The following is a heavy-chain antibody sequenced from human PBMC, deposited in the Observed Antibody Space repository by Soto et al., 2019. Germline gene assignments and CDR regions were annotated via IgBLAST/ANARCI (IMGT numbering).Heavy chain of an antibody. CDR1: GGSISSGGYY. D-gene: IGHD3-22*01. J-gene: IGHJ5*02. V-gene: IGHV4-31*03. CDR3: ARAFSRYDSSGYTIRWFDP. Sequence: PSETLSLTCTVSGGSISSGGYYWSWIRQHPGKGLEWIGYIYYSGSTYYNPSLKSRVTISVDTSKNQFSLKLSSVTAADTAVYYCARAFSRYDSSGYTIRWFDPWGQGTLVTVSS. CDR2: IYYSGST.